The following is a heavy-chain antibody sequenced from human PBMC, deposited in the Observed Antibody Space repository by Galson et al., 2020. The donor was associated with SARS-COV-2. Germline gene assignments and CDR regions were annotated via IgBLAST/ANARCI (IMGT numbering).Heavy chain of an antibody. Sequence: GGSLRLSCAASGFPFDDYTMHWVRQAPGRGLEWVSLVTGDGHTTDYADSVKGRFTISRDNSENSLFLQMNSLRIEDTALYYCTYDSSSWYFDDWGHGTLVTVSS. CDR3: TYDSSSWYFDD. V-gene: IGHV3-43*01. CDR1: GFPFDDYT. CDR2: VTGDGHTT. J-gene: IGHJ4*01. D-gene: IGHD2-15*01.